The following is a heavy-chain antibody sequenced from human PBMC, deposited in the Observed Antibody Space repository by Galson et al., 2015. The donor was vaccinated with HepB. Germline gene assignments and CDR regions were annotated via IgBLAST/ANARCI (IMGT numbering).Heavy chain of an antibody. CDR2: IIPMFGTT. CDR1: GDTFSTYA. D-gene: IGHD2-2*01. V-gene: IGHV1-69*13. Sequence: SVKVSCKASGDTFSTYAISWVRQAPGQGLEWMGGIIPMFGTTNYAQNFQGRVTITADESTSTAYMELSSLRSEDTAVYYCARGGYCSSTSCHYYAMDVWGQGTTV. CDR3: ARGGYCSSTSCHYYAMDV. J-gene: IGHJ6*02.